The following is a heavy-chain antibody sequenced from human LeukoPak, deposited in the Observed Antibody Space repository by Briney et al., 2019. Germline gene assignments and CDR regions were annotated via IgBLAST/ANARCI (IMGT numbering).Heavy chain of an antibody. CDR3: ARHHFRSGSYKGNFDY. CDR2: IYYSGST. CDR1: GFTFSSYA. J-gene: IGHJ4*02. D-gene: IGHD1-26*01. V-gene: IGHV4-39*01. Sequence: GSLRLSCAASGFTFSSYAMSWVRQAPGKGLEWIGSIYYSGSTYYNPSLKSRVTISVDTSKNQFSLKLSSVAAADTAVYYCARHHFRSGSYKGNFDYWGQGTLVTVSS.